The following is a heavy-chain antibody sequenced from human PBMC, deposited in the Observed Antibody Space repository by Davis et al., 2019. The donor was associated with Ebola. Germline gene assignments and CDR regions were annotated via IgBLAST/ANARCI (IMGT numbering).Heavy chain of an antibody. CDR1: GGSISSYY. CDR3: AREAGGGAFDI. CDR2: IYYSGST. J-gene: IGHJ3*02. Sequence: MPGGSLRLSCTVSGGSISSYYWSWIRQPPGKGLEWIGYIYYSGSTNYNPSLKSRVIISRDTSKNQFSLKLSSVTAADTAVYYCAREAGGGAFDIWGQGTMITVSS. V-gene: IGHV4-59*12. D-gene: IGHD3-16*01.